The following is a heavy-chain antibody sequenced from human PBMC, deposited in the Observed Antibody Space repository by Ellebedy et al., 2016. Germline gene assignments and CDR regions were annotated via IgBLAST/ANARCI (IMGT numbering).Heavy chain of an antibody. V-gene: IGHV4-59*02. CDR1: GFTVSDHY. Sequence: GSLRLSCAASGFTVSDHYMSWIRQPPGKGLEYIGYIYYSGSTNYNPSLKSRVTISVDTSKNQFSLKLGSVTAADTAVYYCARGGVGPRLGYWGQGTLVTVSS. CDR2: IYYSGST. D-gene: IGHD6-6*01. CDR3: ARGGVGPRLGY. J-gene: IGHJ4*02.